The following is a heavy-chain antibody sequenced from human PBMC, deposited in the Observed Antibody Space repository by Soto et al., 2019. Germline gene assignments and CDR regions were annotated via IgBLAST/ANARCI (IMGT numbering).Heavy chain of an antibody. V-gene: IGHV1-2*04. CDR2: INPNSGGT. CDR3: AREWASGSRRGAFAL. D-gene: IGHD6-6*01. J-gene: IGHJ3*01. CDR1: GYTFTGYY. Sequence: AAVKGSCQASGYTFTGYYMHWVRQAPGQGLEWMGWINPNSGGTNYAQKFQGWVTMTRDTSISTAYMELSRLRSDDTAVYYCAREWASGSRRGAFALWGQGTMVTVSS.